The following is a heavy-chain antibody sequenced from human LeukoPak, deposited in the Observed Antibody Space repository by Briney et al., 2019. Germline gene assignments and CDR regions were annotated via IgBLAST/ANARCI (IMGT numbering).Heavy chain of an antibody. CDR1: GYTFTGYY. D-gene: IGHD4-11*01. CDR2: INPNSGGT. J-gene: IGHJ4*02. V-gene: IGHV1-2*02. CDR3: ARDRPSVIPYSNYVPFDY. Sequence: ASVKVSCKASGYTFTGYYMHWVRQAPGQGLEWMGWINPNSGGTNYAQKFQGRVTMTRDTSISTAYMELSRLRSDDTAVYYCARDRPSVIPYSNYVPFDYWGQGTLVTVSS.